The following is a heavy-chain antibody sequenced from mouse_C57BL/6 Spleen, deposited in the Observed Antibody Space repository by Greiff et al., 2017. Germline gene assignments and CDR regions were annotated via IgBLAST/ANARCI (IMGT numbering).Heavy chain of an antibody. V-gene: IGHV1-15*01. D-gene: IGHD2-5*01. CDR3: TINSNYLYYFDY. CDR1: GYTFTDSE. J-gene: IGHJ2*01. CDR2: IDPETGGP. Sequence: QVQLQQSGAELVRPGASVTLSCKASGYTFTDSEMPWVKQTPVHGLEWIGAIDPETGGPAYNQKFKGKAILTADKSSSTAYMELLSLTSEDSAVYYCTINSNYLYYFDYWGQGTTRPVST.